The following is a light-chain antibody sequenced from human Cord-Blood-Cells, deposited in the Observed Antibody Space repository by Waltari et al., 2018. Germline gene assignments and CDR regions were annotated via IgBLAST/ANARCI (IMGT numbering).Light chain of an antibody. J-gene: IGLJ3*02. CDR2: DVS. V-gene: IGLV2-14*03. Sequence: QSALTQPASVSGSPGKPITISCTGTSRDVGGYNSVSWYQQHPGKPPKLMIYDVSNRPSGVSNRFSGSKSGNTASLTISGLQAEDEADYYCSSYTSSSTRVFGGGTKLTVL. CDR1: SRDVGGYNS. CDR3: SSYTSSSTRV.